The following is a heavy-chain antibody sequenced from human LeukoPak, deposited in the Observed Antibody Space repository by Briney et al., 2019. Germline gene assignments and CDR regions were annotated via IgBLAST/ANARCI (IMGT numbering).Heavy chain of an antibody. CDR1: GGSFSGYH. J-gene: IGHJ4*02. V-gene: IGHV4-34*01. CDR3: ASLRERSYYARGFDY. Sequence: SETLSLTCVVYGGSFSGYHWSWIRQSPGKGLEWIGEINHRGSTYYNPSLKNRVTISVDTPKNQFSLKLSSVTAADTAVYHCASLRERSYYARGFDYWGRGTLVTVSS. D-gene: IGHD1-26*01. CDR2: INHRGST.